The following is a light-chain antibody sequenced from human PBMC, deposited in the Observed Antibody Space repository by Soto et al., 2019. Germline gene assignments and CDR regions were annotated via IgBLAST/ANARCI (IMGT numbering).Light chain of an antibody. CDR3: QHYNSYPWT. CDR2: KAS. Sequence: DIQMTQSPSILSASVGDRVTITCRASQSIGSWVAWYQQKPGRAPNLLIHKASHLESGVPSRFSGSGSGTEFTLTISSLQPGDFATYYCQHYNSYPWTFGQGTKVDIK. CDR1: QSIGSW. V-gene: IGKV1-5*03. J-gene: IGKJ1*01.